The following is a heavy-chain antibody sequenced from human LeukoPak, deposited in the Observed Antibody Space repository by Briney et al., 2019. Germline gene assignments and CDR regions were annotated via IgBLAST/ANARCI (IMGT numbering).Heavy chain of an antibody. CDR2: IWHDGSNT. J-gene: IGHJ5*02. Sequence: GGSLRLSCAASGFSFSSFAMHWIRQAPGKGLEWVSLIWHDGSNTYYADSVKGRFTISRDNSKNTLYLQMDSLRAEDTAVYYCAKRALGTSSNANAWLDPSRQATQLSVSS. V-gene: IGHV3-33*06. CDR1: GFSFSSFA. CDR3: AKRALGTSSNANAWLDP. D-gene: IGHD1-1*01.